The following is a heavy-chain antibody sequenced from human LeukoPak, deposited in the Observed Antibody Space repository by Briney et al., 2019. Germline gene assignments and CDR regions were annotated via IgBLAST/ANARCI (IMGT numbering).Heavy chain of an antibody. Sequence: GESLRISCKGYGYIFTSYWITWVRQMPGKGLEWMGTIDPTDSYTNYSPSFQGHVTISTDKSISTAYLQWSSLKASDTAIYYSARRGRSSSNFDFWGQGTLVTVSS. V-gene: IGHV5-10-1*01. D-gene: IGHD6-6*01. CDR2: IDPTDSYT. J-gene: IGHJ4*02. CDR3: ARRGRSSSNFDF. CDR1: GYIFTSYW.